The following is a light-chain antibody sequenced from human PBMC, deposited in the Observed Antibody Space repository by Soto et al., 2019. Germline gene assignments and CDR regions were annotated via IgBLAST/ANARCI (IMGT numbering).Light chain of an antibody. Sequence: EIVLTQSPGTLSLSPGERATLSCRASQSVTSNYLAWHQQKPGQAPSLLIYGASARAAGIPDRFSGSGTGTDFALTISGLETEDFAVYFCQQYASSPWTFGQGPKVDIK. CDR1: QSVTSNY. V-gene: IGKV3-20*01. CDR2: GAS. J-gene: IGKJ1*01. CDR3: QQYASSPWT.